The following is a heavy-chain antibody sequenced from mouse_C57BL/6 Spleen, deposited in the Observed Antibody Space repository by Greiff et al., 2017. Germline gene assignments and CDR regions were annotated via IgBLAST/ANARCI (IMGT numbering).Heavy chain of an antibody. J-gene: IGHJ1*03. CDR3: AATTVVATRYFDV. CDR1: GFTFSSYG. V-gene: IGHV5-6*01. D-gene: IGHD1-1*01. Sequence: EVKLMESGGDLVKPGGSLKLSCAASGFTFSSYGMSWVRQTPDKRLEWVATISSGDSYTYYPYSVRGRFTISRDNAKNTLYLQLSSLKSEDTAMYYCAATTVVATRYFDVWGTGTTVTVSS. CDR2: ISSGDSYT.